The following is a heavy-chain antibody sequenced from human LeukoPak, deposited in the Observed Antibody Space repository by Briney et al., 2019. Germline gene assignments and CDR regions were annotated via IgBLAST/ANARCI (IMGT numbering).Heavy chain of an antibody. CDR2: INPSGGST. V-gene: IGHV1-46*01. J-gene: IGHJ4*02. Sequence: GASVKVSCKASGYTFTSYYMHWVRQAPGQGLEWMGIINPSGGSTSYAQKFQGRVTMTRDTSTSTVYMELSSQRSEDTAVYYCARDDILTGGFDYWGQGTLVTVSS. D-gene: IGHD3-9*01. CDR3: ARDDILTGGFDY. CDR1: GYTFTSYY.